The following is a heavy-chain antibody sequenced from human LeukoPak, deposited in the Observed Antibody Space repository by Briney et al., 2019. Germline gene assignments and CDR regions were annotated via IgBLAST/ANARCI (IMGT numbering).Heavy chain of an antibody. CDR3: ARVGSSGYYQPSGRIDY. V-gene: IGHV4-39*07. J-gene: IGHJ4*02. CDR2: IYYSGST. CDR1: GGSISSSSYY. Sequence: SETLSLTCTVSGGSISSSSYYWGWIRQPPGKGLEWIGSIYYSGSTYYNPSLKSRVTISVDTSKNQFSLKLSSVTAADTAVYYCARVGSSGYYQPSGRIDYWGQGTLVTVSS. D-gene: IGHD3-22*01.